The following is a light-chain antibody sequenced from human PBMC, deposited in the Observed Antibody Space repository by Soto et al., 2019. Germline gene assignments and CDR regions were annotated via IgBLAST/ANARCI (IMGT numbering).Light chain of an antibody. CDR2: DVS. Sequence: QSALTQPASVSGSPGQSITISCTGTSSDVGGYNYVSWYQQHPGKAPKLMIYDVSNRPSGVSNRFSGSKSGNTASLTISGPQAEDEADYYCSSYTSSSTYVVFGGGTKRTVL. J-gene: IGLJ2*01. CDR1: SSDVGGYNY. V-gene: IGLV2-14*01. CDR3: SSYTSSSTYVV.